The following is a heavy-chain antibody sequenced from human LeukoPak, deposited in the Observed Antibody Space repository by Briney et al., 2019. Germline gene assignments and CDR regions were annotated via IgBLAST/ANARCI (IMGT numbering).Heavy chain of an antibody. V-gene: IGHV3-30*02. D-gene: IGHD3-22*01. J-gene: IGHJ4*02. Sequence: GGSLRLSFAASGFTFSSYGMHWVRQAPGKGLEWVAFIRYDGSNKYYADSVKGRFTISRDNSKNTLYLQMNSLRAENTAVYYCAKDRPYYDSSGYYSYFDYWGQGTLVAVSS. CDR2: IRYDGSNK. CDR1: GFTFSSYG. CDR3: AKDRPYYDSSGYYSYFDY.